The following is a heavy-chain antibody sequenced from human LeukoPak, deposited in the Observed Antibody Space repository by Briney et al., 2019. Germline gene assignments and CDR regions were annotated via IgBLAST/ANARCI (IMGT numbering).Heavy chain of an antibody. J-gene: IGHJ6*02. CDR3: AREGDSSGWWLDYYYGMDV. CDR2: IWYDGSNK. Sequence: PGGSLRLSCAASGFTFSSYGMHWVRQAPGKGLEWVAVIWYDGSNKYYADSVKGRFTISRDNSKNTLSLQMNSLRAEDTAVYYCAREGDSSGWWLDYYYGMDVWGQGTTVTVSS. D-gene: IGHD6-19*01. CDR1: GFTFSSYG. V-gene: IGHV3-33*01.